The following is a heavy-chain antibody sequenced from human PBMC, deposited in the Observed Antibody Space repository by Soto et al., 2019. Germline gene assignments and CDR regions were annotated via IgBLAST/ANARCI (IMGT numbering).Heavy chain of an antibody. V-gene: IGHV4-59*08. CDR2: IYYSGST. CDR3: ASSTHGPRASLWFGEERVVGYYFDY. CDR1: GGSISSYY. D-gene: IGHD3-10*01. Sequence: SETLSLTCTVSGGSISSYYWSWIRQPPGKGLEWIGYIYYSGSTNYNPSLKSRVTISVDTSKNQFSLKLSSVTAADTAVYYCASSTHGPRASLWFGEERVVGYYFDYWGQGTLLTVS. J-gene: IGHJ4*02.